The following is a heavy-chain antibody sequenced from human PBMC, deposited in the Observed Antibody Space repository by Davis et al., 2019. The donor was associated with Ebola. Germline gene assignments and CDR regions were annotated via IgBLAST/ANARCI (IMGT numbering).Heavy chain of an antibody. J-gene: IGHJ6*02. CDR3: ARQYSSSWYLGYYYYYGMDV. CDR1: GGSISSYY. D-gene: IGHD6-13*01. V-gene: IGHV4-59*01. Sequence: PSETLSLTCTVSGGSISSYYWSWIRQPPGKGLEWIGYIYYSGSTNYNPSLKSRVTISVDTSKNQFSLKLSSVTAADTAVYYCARQYSSSWYLGYYYYYGMDVWGQGTTVTVSS. CDR2: IYYSGST.